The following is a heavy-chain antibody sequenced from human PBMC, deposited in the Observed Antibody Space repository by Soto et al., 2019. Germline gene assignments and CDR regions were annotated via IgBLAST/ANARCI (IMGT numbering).Heavy chain of an antibody. CDR3: ARVGVASGSNSCYFDH. D-gene: IGHD3-10*01. CDR2: TSFDGSDT. J-gene: IGHJ4*02. CDR1: GFAFSTYP. Sequence: GGSLRLSCGASGFAFSTYPMHWVRQAPGKGLDWVAVTSFDGSDTYCADSVKGRFTISRDNSKNTLYLQMNSLRAEDTALYCCARVGVASGSNSCYFDHCGRAMLVTVS. V-gene: IGHV3-30*04.